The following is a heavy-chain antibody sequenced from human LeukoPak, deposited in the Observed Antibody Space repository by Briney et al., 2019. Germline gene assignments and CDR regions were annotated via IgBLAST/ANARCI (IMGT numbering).Heavy chain of an antibody. V-gene: IGHV3-30*03. CDR2: ISYDGSNK. J-gene: IGHJ4*02. Sequence: GGSLRLSCAASGFTFSTYGMHWVRQAPGKGLEWVAVISYDGSNKYYADSVKGRFTISRDNSKNTLYLQMNSLRAEDTAVYYCARDRYYGSGSYPEYWGQGTLVTVSS. CDR3: ARDRYYGSGSYPEY. CDR1: GFTFSTYG. D-gene: IGHD3-10*01.